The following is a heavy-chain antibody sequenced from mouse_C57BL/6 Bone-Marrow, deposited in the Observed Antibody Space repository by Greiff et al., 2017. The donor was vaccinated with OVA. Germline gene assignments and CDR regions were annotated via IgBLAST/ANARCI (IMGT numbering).Heavy chain of an antibody. D-gene: IGHD2-5*01. CDR2: INPYNGGT. CDR1: GYTFTDYY. CDR3: ARPLLYYSNHY. J-gene: IGHJ2*01. V-gene: IGHV1-19*01. Sequence: SGPVLVKPGASVKMSCKASGYTFTDYYMNWVKQSHGQRLEWIGVINPYNGGTSYNQKFKGKATLTVDKSSSTAYMELNSLTSEDSAVYYCARPLLYYSNHYWGQGTTLTVSS.